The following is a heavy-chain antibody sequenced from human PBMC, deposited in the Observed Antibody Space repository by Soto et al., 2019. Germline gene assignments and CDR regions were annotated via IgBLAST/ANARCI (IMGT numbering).Heavy chain of an antibody. CDR3: ARHSLALRKNNWFDP. J-gene: IGHJ5*02. CDR1: GDSIISSDFY. Sequence: SETLSLTCTVSGDSIISSDFYWGWVRQPPGKGLEWIGSIFYLGSSYYNPSLKSRVTMSVDTSKNQFSLRLRSVTAADTALYFCARHSLALRKNNWFDPWGQGTMVTVSS. CDR2: IFYLGSS. D-gene: IGHD3-3*02. V-gene: IGHV4-39*01.